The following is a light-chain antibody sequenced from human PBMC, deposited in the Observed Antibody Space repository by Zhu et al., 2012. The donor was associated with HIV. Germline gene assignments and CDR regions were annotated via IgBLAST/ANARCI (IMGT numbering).Light chain of an antibody. J-gene: IGKJ4*01. CDR1: RSVSSF. Sequence: IVLTQSPATLSLSPGERATVSCRASRSVSSFLAWYQQKPGQAPRLLIYDASKRATGIPARFSGSGSGTDFTLTISSLEPEDFAVYHCQQRSNWPLTFGGGPRWRSN. V-gene: IGKV3-11*01. CDR2: DAS. CDR3: QQRSNWPLT.